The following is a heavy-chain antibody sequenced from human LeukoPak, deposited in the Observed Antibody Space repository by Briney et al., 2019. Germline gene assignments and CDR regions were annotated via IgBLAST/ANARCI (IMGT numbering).Heavy chain of an antibody. D-gene: IGHD5-18*01. CDR3: ARRYGYSYGYDF. CDR2: IYYSGST. J-gene: IGHJ4*02. Sequence: PSETLSLTCTVSGASMNNYYWDWVRQPPGKGLEWIGFIYYSGSTNYNPSLKSRVTISVDTSKNQFPLKLSSVTAADTAVYYCARRYGYSYGYDFWGQGTLVTVSS. CDR1: GASMNNYY. V-gene: IGHV4-59*12.